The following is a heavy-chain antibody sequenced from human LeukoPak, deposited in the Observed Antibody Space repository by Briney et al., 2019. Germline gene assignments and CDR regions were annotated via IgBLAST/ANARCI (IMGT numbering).Heavy chain of an antibody. CDR1: GYTFTSYY. CDR3: ARDAPGYSYGWYYYYMDV. D-gene: IGHD5-18*01. Sequence: SVKVSCKASGYTFTSYYIHWVRQAPGQGLEWMGGIIPIFGTANYAQKFQGRVTITADKSTSTAYMELSSLRSEDTAVYYCARDAPGYSYGWYYYYMDVWGKGTTVTVSS. J-gene: IGHJ6*03. CDR2: IIPIFGTA. V-gene: IGHV1-69*06.